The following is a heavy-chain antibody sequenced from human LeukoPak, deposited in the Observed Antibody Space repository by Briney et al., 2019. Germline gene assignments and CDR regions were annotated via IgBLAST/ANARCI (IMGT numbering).Heavy chain of an antibody. CDR1: GFTFSSYS. J-gene: IGHJ5*02. V-gene: IGHV3-21*04. D-gene: IGHD3-10*01. Sequence: PGGSLRLSCAASGFTFSSYSMNWVRQAPGKGLEWVSSISSSSSYIYYADSVKGRFTISRDNAKNSLYLQMNSLRSEDTAVYYCAREEEYYYGSGSLNWFDPWGQGTLVTVSS. CDR2: ISSSSSYI. CDR3: AREEEYYYGSGSLNWFDP.